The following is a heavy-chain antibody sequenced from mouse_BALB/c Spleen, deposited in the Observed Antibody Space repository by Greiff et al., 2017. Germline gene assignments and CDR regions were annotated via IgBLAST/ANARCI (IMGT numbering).Heavy chain of an antibody. V-gene: IGHV1-4*01. CDR1: GYTFTSYT. Sequence: QVQLKQSGAELARPGASVKMSCKASGYTFTSYTMHWVKQRPGQGLEWIGYINPSSGYTNYNQKFKDKATLTADKSSSTAYMQLSSLTSEDSAVYYCARPWDRPYGNPYFYYRGQGTTLTVSS. CDR2: INPSSGYT. J-gene: IGHJ2*01. CDR3: ARPWDRPYGNPYFYY. D-gene: IGHD2-1*01.